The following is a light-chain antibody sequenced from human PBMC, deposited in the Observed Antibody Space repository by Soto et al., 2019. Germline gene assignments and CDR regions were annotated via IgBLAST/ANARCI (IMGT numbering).Light chain of an antibody. Sequence: QSALTQPASVSGSPGQSITISCTGTSSDIGGYNFVSWYRQHPGKAPKLLIYAVTNRPSGIPDRFSGSKSGNTASLTISGLQAEDEADYSCTSFTTSRTLVFGGGTKLTVL. J-gene: IGLJ2*01. CDR2: AVT. CDR3: TSFTTSRTLV. CDR1: SSDIGGYNF. V-gene: IGLV2-14*01.